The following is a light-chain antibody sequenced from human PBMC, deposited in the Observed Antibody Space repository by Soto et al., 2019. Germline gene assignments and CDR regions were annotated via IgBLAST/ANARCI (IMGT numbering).Light chain of an antibody. CDR3: QQRSNWPPAVT. J-gene: IGKJ3*01. Sequence: EIVLTQSPDTLSLSPGERATLSCRASQSVSSSLAWYQQKPGQAPRLLIYDASKRATGIPARFSGSGSGTDFTLTISSLEPEDFADYYCQQRSNWPPAVTFGPGTKVDIK. CDR1: QSVSSS. CDR2: DAS. V-gene: IGKV3-11*01.